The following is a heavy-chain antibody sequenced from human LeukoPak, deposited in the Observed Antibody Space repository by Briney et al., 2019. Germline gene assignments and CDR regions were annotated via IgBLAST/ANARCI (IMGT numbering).Heavy chain of an antibody. CDR2: IKSKTDGGTT. CDR1: GFTFSNAW. J-gene: IGHJ3*02. D-gene: IGHD3-22*01. V-gene: IGHV3-15*01. CDR3: TTDPVLYHDSSDAFDI. Sequence: GGSLRLSCAASGFTFSNAWMSWVRQAPGKGLEWVGRIKSKTDGGTTDYAAPVKGRFTISRDDSKNTLYLQMNSLKTEDTAVYYCTTDPVLYHDSSDAFDIWGQGTMVTVSS.